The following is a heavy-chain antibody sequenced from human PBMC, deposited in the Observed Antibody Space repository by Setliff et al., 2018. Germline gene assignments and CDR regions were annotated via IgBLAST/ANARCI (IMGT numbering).Heavy chain of an antibody. D-gene: IGHD6-13*01. CDR1: GGSISSGGYY. CDR3: AKHLGAQRIADPGALVS. J-gene: IGHJ4*02. Sequence: LSLTCPVSGGSISSGGYYWSWIRQHPGKGLEWIGYIYYSGSTYYNPSLKSRVTISVDTSKNQLSLKLSSVTAADTGLYYCAKHLGAQRIADPGALVSWGQGAQVTVSS. CDR2: IYYSGST. V-gene: IGHV4-31*03.